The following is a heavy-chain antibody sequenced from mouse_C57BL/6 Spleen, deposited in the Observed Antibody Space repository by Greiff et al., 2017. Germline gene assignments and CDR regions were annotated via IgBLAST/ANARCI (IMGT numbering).Heavy chain of an antibody. V-gene: IGHV1-50*01. Sequence: QVQLQQPGAELVKPGASVKLSCKASGYTFTSYWMQWVKQSPGQGLEWIGDIDPSDSYTNSNQKFKGKATLTVDTSSSTAYMQLSSLTSEDSAVYYCAKGNGSSLYYYAMDYWGQGTSVTVSS. CDR1: GYTFTSYW. J-gene: IGHJ4*01. CDR3: AKGNGSSLYYYAMDY. CDR2: IDPSDSYT. D-gene: IGHD1-1*01.